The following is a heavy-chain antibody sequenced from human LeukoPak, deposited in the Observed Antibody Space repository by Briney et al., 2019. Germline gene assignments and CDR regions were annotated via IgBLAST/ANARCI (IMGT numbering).Heavy chain of an antibody. D-gene: IGHD4-17*01. V-gene: IGHV4-31*03. CDR2: IYYSGST. Sequence: PSETLSLTCTVSGGSISSGGYYWSWIRQHPGKGLEWIGYIYYSGSTYYNPSLQSRVTISVDTSKNQFSLKLTSVTAADTAVYYCARVRVGYGDYIWGQGTLVTVSS. CDR1: GGSISSGGYY. CDR3: ARVRVGYGDYI. J-gene: IGHJ4*02.